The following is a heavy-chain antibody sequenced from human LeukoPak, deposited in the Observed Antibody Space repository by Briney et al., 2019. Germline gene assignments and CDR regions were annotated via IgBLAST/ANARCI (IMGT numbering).Heavy chain of an antibody. CDR3: ARTQELIPAYWYFDL. CDR1: GGSISSSSYY. J-gene: IGHJ2*01. V-gene: IGHV4-39*01. CDR2: IYYSGST. Sequence: SETLSLTCTVSGGSISSSSYYWGWIRQPPGKGLEWIGSIYYSGSTYYNPSLKSRVTISVDTSKNQFSLKLSSVTAADTAVFYCARTQELIPAYWYFDLWGRGTLVTVSS. D-gene: IGHD1-1*01.